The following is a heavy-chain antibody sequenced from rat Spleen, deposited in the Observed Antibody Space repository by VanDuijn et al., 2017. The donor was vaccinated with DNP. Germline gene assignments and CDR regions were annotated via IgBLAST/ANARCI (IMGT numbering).Heavy chain of an antibody. CDR1: AYSITTNY. J-gene: IGHJ1*01. V-gene: IGHV3-1*01. D-gene: IGHD1-11*01. CDR3: ARWRIGPHYFDF. CDR2: INYSGGT. Sequence: EVQLQESGPGLVKPSQSLSLTCSVTAYSITTNYWGWIRKFPGNKMEWVGHINYSGGTSYNPSLQSRISISRDTSKNQFFLQLNSVSTDDTATYYCARWRIGPHYFDFWGPGTMVTVSS.